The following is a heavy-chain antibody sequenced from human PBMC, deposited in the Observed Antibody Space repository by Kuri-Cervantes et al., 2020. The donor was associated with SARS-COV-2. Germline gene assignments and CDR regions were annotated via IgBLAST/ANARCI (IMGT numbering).Heavy chain of an antibody. J-gene: IGHJ6*02. V-gene: IGHV1-8*01. CDR3: ESSRSITIFGVVINYYYGLDV. CDR2: KNPNSGNT. CDR1: GYTFTSSD. Sequence: ASAKLSCNASGYTFTSSDINWVRQATGEGLAWMGWKNPNSGNTGYAQKFQGRVTMTRNTSISTAYMKLSSLGPEDTAVYYCESSRSITIFGVVINYYYGLDVWGQGTTVTVSS. D-gene: IGHD3-3*01.